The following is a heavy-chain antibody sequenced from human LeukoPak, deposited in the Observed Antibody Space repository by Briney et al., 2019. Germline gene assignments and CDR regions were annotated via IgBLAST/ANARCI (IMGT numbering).Heavy chain of an antibody. CDR3: ARVRRGSSGSYFNWFDP. J-gene: IGHJ5*02. CDR2: MNPNSGNT. Sequence: ASVKVSCKASGYTFTSYDINWVRQATGQGLEWMGWMNPNSGNTGYAQKFQGRVTMTRNTSISTAYMELSSLRSEDTAVYYCARVRRGSSGSYFNWFDPWGRGTLVTVSS. CDR1: GYTFTSYD. V-gene: IGHV1-8*01. D-gene: IGHD3-10*01.